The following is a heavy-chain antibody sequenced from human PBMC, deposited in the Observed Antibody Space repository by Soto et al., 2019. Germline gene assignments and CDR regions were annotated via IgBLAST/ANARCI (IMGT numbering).Heavy chain of an antibody. CDR2: VFYTGST. CDR1: GGSISVYY. V-gene: IGHV4-59*08. CDR3: AGGYSGCDL. J-gene: IGHJ5*02. Sequence: SETLSLTCSVSGGSISVYYWSWIRQPPGKRLEWIGHVFYTGSTDYNPSLKSRVTMSVDTSKNHFSLKLSSVTAADTAVYYCAGGYSGCDLWGQETLVTVSS. D-gene: IGHD5-12*01.